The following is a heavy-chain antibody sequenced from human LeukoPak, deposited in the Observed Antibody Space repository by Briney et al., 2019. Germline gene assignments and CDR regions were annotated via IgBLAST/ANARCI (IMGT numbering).Heavy chain of an antibody. V-gene: IGHV4-39*07. CDR2: IYSSGST. Sequence: SETLSLTCTVSGGSISSSYWGWIRQPPGKTLEWIGSIYSSGSTYYNPSLKSRVIIIIDTPKNHFSLTLSSVTAADTAVYYCARSDGYGLVGIWGQGTMVTVSS. CDR3: ARSDGYGLVGI. CDR1: GGSISSSY. D-gene: IGHD3-10*01. J-gene: IGHJ3*02.